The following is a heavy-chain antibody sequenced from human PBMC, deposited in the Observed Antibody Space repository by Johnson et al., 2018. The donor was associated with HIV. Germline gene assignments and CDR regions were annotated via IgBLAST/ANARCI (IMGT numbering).Heavy chain of an antibody. CDR1: GFTVSSNY. V-gene: IGHV3-13*01. CDR2: IGTAGDT. Sequence: VQLVESGGGLIQPGGSLRLSCAASGFTVSSNYMSWVRQAPGKGLEWVSAIGTAGDTYYPGSVKGRFTISRENAKNSLYLQMNSLRAGDTAVYYCAKVYSSSVPAPGIWGQGTMVTVSS. J-gene: IGHJ3*02. D-gene: IGHD6-6*01. CDR3: AKVYSSSVPAPGI.